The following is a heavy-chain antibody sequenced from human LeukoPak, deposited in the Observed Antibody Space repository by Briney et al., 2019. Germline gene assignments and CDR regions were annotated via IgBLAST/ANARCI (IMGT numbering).Heavy chain of an antibody. Sequence: SETLSLTCAVYGGSFSGYHWSWIRQPPGKGLEWIGEINHSGSTNYNPSLKSRVTISVDTSKNQLSLKLSSVTAADTAVFYCARRQWLVSDFDYWGQGTLVTVSS. CDR3: ARRQWLVSDFDY. V-gene: IGHV4-34*01. J-gene: IGHJ4*02. CDR1: GGSFSGYH. CDR2: INHSGST. D-gene: IGHD6-19*01.